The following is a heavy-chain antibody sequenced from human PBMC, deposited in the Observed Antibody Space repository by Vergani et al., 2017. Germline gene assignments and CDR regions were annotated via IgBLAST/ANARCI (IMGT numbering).Heavy chain of an antibody. CDR1: GYTFTGYY. J-gene: IGHJ4*02. CDR2: INPNSGGT. D-gene: IGHD3-22*01. V-gene: IGHV1-2*02. Sequence: QVQLVQSGAEVKKPGASVQVSCKASGYTFTGYYMHWVRQAPGQGLVWMGWINPNSGGTNYAQKFQGRVTMTRDTAISTAYLELRRLRSDDTAVYYCARDGEDYYDSSGPSGYWGQGTLVTVSS. CDR3: ARDGEDYYDSSGPSGY.